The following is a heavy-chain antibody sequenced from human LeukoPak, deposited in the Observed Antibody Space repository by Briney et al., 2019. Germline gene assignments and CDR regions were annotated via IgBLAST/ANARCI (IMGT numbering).Heavy chain of an antibody. Sequence: SETLSLTCTVSGGSISSYYWSWIRQPAGKGLEWIGRIYTSGSTNYNPSLKSRVTMSVDTSKNQFSLKLSSVTAADTAVYYCARDAYYYGSGSLILDYWGQGTLVTVSS. D-gene: IGHD3-10*01. CDR1: GGSISSYY. CDR3: ARDAYYYGSGSLILDY. J-gene: IGHJ4*02. CDR2: IYTSGST. V-gene: IGHV4-4*07.